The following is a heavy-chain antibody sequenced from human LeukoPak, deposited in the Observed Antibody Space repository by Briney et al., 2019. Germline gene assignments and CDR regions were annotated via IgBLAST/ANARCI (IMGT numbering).Heavy chain of an antibody. CDR3: ARVGAGYYYGSGSLYSY. CDR1: GYTFTSYG. Sequence: ASVKVSCKASGYTFTSYGISWVQQAPGQGLEWMGWISAYNGNTNYAQKLQGRVTMTTDTSTSTAYMELRSLRSDDTAVYYCARVGAGYYYGSGSLYSYWGQGTLVTVSS. J-gene: IGHJ4*02. V-gene: IGHV1-18*01. D-gene: IGHD3-10*01. CDR2: ISAYNGNT.